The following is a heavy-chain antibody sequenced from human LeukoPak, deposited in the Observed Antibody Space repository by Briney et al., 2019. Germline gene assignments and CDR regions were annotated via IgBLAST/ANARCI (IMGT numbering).Heavy chain of an antibody. D-gene: IGHD5-12*01. V-gene: IGHV1-2*02. Sequence: ASVKVSCKASGYTFTGYYILWVRQAPGQGLEWVGWINPNSGGTNLAQKFQGRVTMTRDTSTSTAYMEVSRLRSDDTAVYYCARGFINGYDFDYWGQGTLVTVSS. J-gene: IGHJ4*02. CDR2: INPNSGGT. CDR3: ARGFINGYDFDY. CDR1: GYTFTGYY.